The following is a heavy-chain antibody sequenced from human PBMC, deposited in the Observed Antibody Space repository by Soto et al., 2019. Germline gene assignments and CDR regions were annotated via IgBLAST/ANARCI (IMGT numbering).Heavy chain of an antibody. CDR3: AIDHNIWRDAFAF. J-gene: IGHJ3*01. CDR2: INPNNSGT. D-gene: IGHD1-1*01. CDR1: GYTFTAYY. V-gene: IGHV1-2*04. Sequence: AASVKVSCKTSGYTFTAYYMHWVRQAPGQGLEWMGWINPNNSGTSYAQKFQGWVTMTRDTSISTAYLEIRLRSDDTAVYYFAIDHNIWRDAFAFWGQGTMVTVSS.